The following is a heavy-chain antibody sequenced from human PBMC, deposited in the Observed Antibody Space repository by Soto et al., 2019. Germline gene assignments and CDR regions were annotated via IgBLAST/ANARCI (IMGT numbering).Heavy chain of an antibody. CDR1: GFSFSRFD. J-gene: IGHJ4*02. V-gene: IGHV3-30*18. Sequence: QVQLAESGGGVVQPGKSLRVSCAASGFSFSRFDMHWVRQGPGRGLEWVAVISRDGTKKTYADSVKGRFIISRDNVKDIVHLQMNTLRIEDSGLYYCAKDGGSGLSSSSPPDFWGQGTLVTVSS. CDR3: AKDGGSGLSSSSPPDF. CDR2: ISRDGTKK. D-gene: IGHD6-6*01.